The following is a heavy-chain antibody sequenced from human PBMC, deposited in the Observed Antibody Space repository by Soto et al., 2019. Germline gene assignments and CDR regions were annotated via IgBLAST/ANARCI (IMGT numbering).Heavy chain of an antibody. CDR1: GFTVNSNY. J-gene: IGHJ4*02. V-gene: IGHV3-66*01. D-gene: IGHD3-10*01. Sequence: GGSLRLSWAVSGFTVNSNYMSWVRQAPGKGLEWVSVIYSGGNTDYAESVRGRFTVSRDTSKNTLYLQMNSLRAEDTAIYYCTRDSSYYGAGRGVLDYWGPGTPVTVSS. CDR3: TRDSSYYGAGRGVLDY. CDR2: IYSGGNT.